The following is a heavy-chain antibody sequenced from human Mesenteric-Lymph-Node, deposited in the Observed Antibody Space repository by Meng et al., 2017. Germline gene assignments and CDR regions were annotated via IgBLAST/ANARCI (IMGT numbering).Heavy chain of an antibody. D-gene: IGHD5-24*01. CDR2: IYHSGTT. J-gene: IGHJ4*02. CDR1: GGSISSTNW. V-gene: IGHV4-4*02. Sequence: VQLPESGPGLVKPSGTLSLTCSVSGGSISSTNWWSWVRQPPGKGLEWLGEIYHSGTTNYNPSLQSRVTISVDRSKNQFSLRLSSVTAADTAVYYCARGGVATIVDYWGQGTLVTVSS. CDR3: ARGGVATIVDY.